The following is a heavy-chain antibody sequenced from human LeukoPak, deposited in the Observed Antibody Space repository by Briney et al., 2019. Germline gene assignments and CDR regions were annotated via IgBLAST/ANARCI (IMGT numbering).Heavy chain of an antibody. J-gene: IGHJ4*02. CDR2: IYGSGDGT. CDR1: GFTFSNYA. D-gene: IGHD1-26*01. CDR3: AKGHAPSGSYGDY. V-gene: IGHV3-23*01. Sequence: AGSLRLSCAASGFTFSNYAMTWVRQAPGKGLEWVSTIYGSGDGTYYEDSVKGRFTISRDNTRNTLYVQMNSLRAEDTAVYYCAKGHAPSGSYGDYWGEGTLVTVSS.